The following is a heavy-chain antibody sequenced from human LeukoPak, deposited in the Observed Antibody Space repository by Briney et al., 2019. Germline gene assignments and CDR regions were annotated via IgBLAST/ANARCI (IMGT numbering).Heavy chain of an antibody. D-gene: IGHD6-13*01. J-gene: IGHJ3*02. CDR3: ARGGKAAAADVLDI. Sequence: GGSLRLSCAASGFTFSDYYMSWIRQAPGKGLQWISYISSSGTTKYYADSVKGRFTIPRDTAKNSLYLQMNSLRAEDTAVYYCARGGKAAAADVLDIWGQGTMVTVSS. V-gene: IGHV3-11*04. CDR2: ISSSGTTK. CDR1: GFTFSDYY.